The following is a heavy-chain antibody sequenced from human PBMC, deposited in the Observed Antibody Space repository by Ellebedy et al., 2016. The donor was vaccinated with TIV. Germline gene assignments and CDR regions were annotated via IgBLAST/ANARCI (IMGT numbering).Heavy chain of an antibody. CDR1: GGTFSSYA. J-gene: IGHJ4*02. Sequence: ASVKVSCXASGGTFSSYAISWVRRAPGQGLEWMGGIIPIFGTANYAQKFQGRVTITADKSTSTAYMELSSLRSEDTAVYYCARAYGDYARPFDHWGQGTLVTVSS. V-gene: IGHV1-69*06. CDR2: IIPIFGTA. CDR3: ARAYGDYARPFDH. D-gene: IGHD4-17*01.